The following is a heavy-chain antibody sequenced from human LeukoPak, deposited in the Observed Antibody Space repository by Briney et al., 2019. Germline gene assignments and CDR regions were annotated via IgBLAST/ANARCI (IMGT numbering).Heavy chain of an antibody. CDR3: ARDQEYYYDSSGY. CDR2: ISSSSSYI. D-gene: IGHD3-22*01. Sequence: GGSLRLSCAASGFTFSSYSMNWVRQAPGKGLEWVSSISSSSSYIYYADSVKGRFTISRDNAKNSLYLQMNSLRAEDTAVYYGARDQEYYYDSSGYWGQGTLVTVSS. CDR1: GFTFSSYS. J-gene: IGHJ4*02. V-gene: IGHV3-21*01.